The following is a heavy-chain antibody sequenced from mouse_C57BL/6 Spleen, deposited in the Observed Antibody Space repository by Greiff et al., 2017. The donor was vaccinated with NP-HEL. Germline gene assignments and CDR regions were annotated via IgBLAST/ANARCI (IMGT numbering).Heavy chain of an antibody. CDR3: ARRYDYDWYFDV. V-gene: IGHV5-12*01. D-gene: IGHD2-4*01. Sequence: EVKLVESGGGLVQPGGSLKLSCAASGFTFSDYYMYWVRQTPEKRLEWVAYISNGGGSTYYPDTVKGRFTISRDNAKNTLYLQMSRLKSEDTAMYYCARRYDYDWYFDVWGTGTTVTVSS. CDR1: GFTFSDYY. J-gene: IGHJ1*03. CDR2: ISNGGGST.